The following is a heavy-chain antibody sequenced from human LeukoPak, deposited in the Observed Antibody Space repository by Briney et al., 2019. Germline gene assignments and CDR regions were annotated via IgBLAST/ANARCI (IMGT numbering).Heavy chain of an antibody. D-gene: IGHD2-21*02. CDR2: ISGSGAGT. V-gene: IGHV3-23*01. CDR1: GFTFSSYA. Sequence: GGSLRLSCAGSGFTFSSYAMTWVRQAPGKGLEWVSSISGSGAGTYYADSVKGRFTISRDNSKNTLYLQMNSLRAEDTAAYYCARGLCGGDCYSDWGQGTLVTVSS. J-gene: IGHJ4*02. CDR3: ARGLCGGDCYSD.